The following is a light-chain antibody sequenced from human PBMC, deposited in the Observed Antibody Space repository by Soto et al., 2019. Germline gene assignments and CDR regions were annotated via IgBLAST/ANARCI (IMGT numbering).Light chain of an antibody. CDR3: QQRGKWPST. J-gene: IGKJ2*02. V-gene: IGKV3-11*01. Sequence: EVVLTQSPDTLSLSPGETATLSCRASQSVDRYVAWYQQKLGQAPRLLIYDAYTRATGVGDRFTGRGSATDFSLTITSLVPDDFAVYYCQQRGKWPSTFGPGTKVDIK. CDR1: QSVDRY. CDR2: DAY.